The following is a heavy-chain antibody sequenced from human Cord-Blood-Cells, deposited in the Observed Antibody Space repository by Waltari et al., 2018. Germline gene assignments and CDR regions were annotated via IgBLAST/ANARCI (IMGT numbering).Heavy chain of an antibody. J-gene: IGHJ4*02. D-gene: IGHD6-13*01. V-gene: IGHV1-2*02. CDR1: GYTFSGYY. CDR2: INPNSGGT. Sequence: QVQLVQSGAEVKKPGASVKVSCKASGYTFSGYYMPWVPQAPGQGLEWMGWINPNSGGTNYAQKFQGRVTMTRDTSISTAYMELSRLRSDDTAVYYCARTPGSSWFNYFDYWGQGTLVTVSS. CDR3: ARTPGSSWFNYFDY.